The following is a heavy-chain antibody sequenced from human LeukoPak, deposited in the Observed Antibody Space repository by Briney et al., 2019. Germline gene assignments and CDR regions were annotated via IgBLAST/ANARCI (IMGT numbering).Heavy chain of an antibody. CDR2: IYPGDSDT. J-gene: IGHJ3*02. Sequence: GESLKISCKGSGYNFTNYWIGWVRQMPGKGLEWMGIIYPGDSDTTYSPSFQGQVTISADKSINTAYLQWSSLKASDTAMYYCARRQDSSGYSDAFDMWGQGTMVTVSS. D-gene: IGHD3-22*01. V-gene: IGHV5-51*01. CDR3: ARRQDSSGYSDAFDM. CDR1: GYNFTNYW.